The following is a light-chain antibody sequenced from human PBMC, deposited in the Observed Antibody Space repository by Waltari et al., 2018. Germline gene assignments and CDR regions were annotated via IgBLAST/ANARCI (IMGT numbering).Light chain of an antibody. Sequence: EIVLTQSPGTLSVSPGERVTVSYRAIQTITGSWLTWYQQKPGQAPRLLIYGASNRAPGIPDRFSGSGSGTDFTHTISRLEPEDSAVYYCQQYDGSVVTFGGGTKVEIK. CDR1: QTITGSW. J-gene: IGKJ4*01. CDR3: QQYDGSVVT. CDR2: GAS. V-gene: IGKV3-20*01.